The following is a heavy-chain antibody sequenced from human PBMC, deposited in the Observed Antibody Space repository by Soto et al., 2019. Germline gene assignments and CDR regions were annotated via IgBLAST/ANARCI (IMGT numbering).Heavy chain of an antibody. D-gene: IGHD3-3*01. CDR2: ISDDGSNT. CDR3: AREVYYVFWRGFNTHPYYFDD. V-gene: IGHV3-30-3*01. Sequence: QVQLVESGGGVVQPGRSLRLSCAASGFTFSRHTMHWVRQAPGKGLKWVAAISDDGSNTYYADSVKGRFTISRDNSKNTLYLQMNSLSSEDTAVHPCAREVYYVFWRGFNTHPYYFDDWGQGTLVTVSS. CDR1: GFTFSRHT. J-gene: IGHJ4*02.